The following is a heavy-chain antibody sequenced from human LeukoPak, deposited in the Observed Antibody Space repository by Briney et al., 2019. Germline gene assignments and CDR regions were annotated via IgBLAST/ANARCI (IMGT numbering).Heavy chain of an antibody. Sequence: SETLSLTCTVSGGSISSDYWSWIRQPPGKALEWIGNIYHSGGTNYNPSLKSRLTISGDTSENQFSLKLSSVTAADTAVYYCVRNFDSYNAFDVWGQGTMVTVSS. CDR3: VRNFDSYNAFDV. J-gene: IGHJ3*01. CDR1: GGSISSDY. CDR2: IYHSGGT. D-gene: IGHD3-22*01. V-gene: IGHV4-59*12.